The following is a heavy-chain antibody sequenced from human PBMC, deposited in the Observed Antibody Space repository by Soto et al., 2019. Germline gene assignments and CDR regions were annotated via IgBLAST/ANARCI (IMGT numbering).Heavy chain of an antibody. Sequence: QVHLVQSGAEVRKPGSSVKVSCKASGDTFGSSTVSWVRQARGQGLEWLGGIMPVFGSTNYAEKFKGRVTITADASTNTAYMELSGLKSEDTAIYYCVREILSNYDSPLWGQGTLITVSS. CDR2: IMPVFGST. D-gene: IGHD3-3*01. CDR3: VREILSNYDSPL. J-gene: IGHJ4*02. V-gene: IGHV1-69*01. CDR1: GDTFGSST.